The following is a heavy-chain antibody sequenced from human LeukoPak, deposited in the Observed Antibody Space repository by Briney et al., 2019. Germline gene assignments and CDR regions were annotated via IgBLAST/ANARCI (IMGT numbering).Heavy chain of an antibody. CDR1: GGSISSSSYY. CDR3: ARQIITIFGVVIIDSGAYFDY. J-gene: IGHJ4*02. Sequence: PSETLSLTCTVSGGSISSSSYYWGWLRQPPGKGLEWTGSIYYSGSTYYNPSLKSRVTISVDTSKNQFSLKLSSVTAADTAVYYCARQIITIFGVVIIDSGAYFDYWGQGTLVTVSS. D-gene: IGHD3-3*01. CDR2: IYYSGST. V-gene: IGHV4-39*01.